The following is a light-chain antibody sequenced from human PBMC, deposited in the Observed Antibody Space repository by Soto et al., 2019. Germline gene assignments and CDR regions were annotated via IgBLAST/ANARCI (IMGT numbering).Light chain of an antibody. J-gene: IGKJ4*01. V-gene: IGKV2-30*01. CDR2: KVS. Sequence: DVVMTPSPLSLPVTLGQPASISCRSSQSLVYSDGYTYLHWFQQRPGQSPRRLIYKVSNRDSGVPDRFSDSGSVTDFTLKISRVEADDVGVYYCLQGTHWPFTCGGGTKVEIK. CDR3: LQGTHWPFT. CDR1: QSLVYSDGYTY.